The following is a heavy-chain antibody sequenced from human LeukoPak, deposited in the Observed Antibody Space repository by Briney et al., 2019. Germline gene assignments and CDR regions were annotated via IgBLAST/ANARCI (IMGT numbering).Heavy chain of an antibody. Sequence: GGSLRLSCAASGFTFSSYGMHWVRQAPGKGLEWVAVISYDGSNKYYADSVKGRFTISRDNSKNTLYLQMNSLRAEDTAVYYCAKGPEYAGWFYYGMDVWGQGTTVTVSS. J-gene: IGHJ6*02. D-gene: IGHD2-8*01. CDR1: GFTFSSYG. V-gene: IGHV3-30*18. CDR3: AKGPEYAGWFYYGMDV. CDR2: ISYDGSNK.